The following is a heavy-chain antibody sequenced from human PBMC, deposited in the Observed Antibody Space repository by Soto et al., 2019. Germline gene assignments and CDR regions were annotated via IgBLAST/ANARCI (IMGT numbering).Heavy chain of an antibody. CDR1: GFTFSSYA. CDR3: AKAHPTYYDILTGYPRGWGAFDI. V-gene: IGHV3-23*01. J-gene: IGHJ3*02. CDR2: ISGSGGST. Sequence: GGSLRLSCAASGFTFSSYAMSWVRQAPGKGLEWVSAISGSGGSTYYADSVKGRFTISRDNSKNTLYLQMNSLRAEDTAVYYCAKAHPTYYDILTGYPRGWGAFDIWGQGTMVTVSS. D-gene: IGHD3-9*01.